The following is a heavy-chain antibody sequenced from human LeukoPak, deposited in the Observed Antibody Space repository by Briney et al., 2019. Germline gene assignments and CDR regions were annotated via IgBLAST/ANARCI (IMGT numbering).Heavy chain of an antibody. J-gene: IGHJ4*02. CDR2: INHSGST. V-gene: IGHV4-34*01. CDR1: GGSFSGYY. Sequence: SETLSLTCAVCGGSFSGYYWSWIRQPPGKGLEWIGEINHSGSTNYNPSLKSRVTISVDTSKNQFSLKLSSVAAADTAVYYCARGTAAAGWPFDYWGQGTLVTVSS. D-gene: IGHD6-13*01. CDR3: ARGTAAAGWPFDY.